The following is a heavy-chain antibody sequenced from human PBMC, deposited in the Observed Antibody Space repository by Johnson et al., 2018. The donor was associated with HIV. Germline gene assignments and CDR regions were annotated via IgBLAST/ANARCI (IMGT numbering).Heavy chain of an antibody. J-gene: IGHJ3*02. Sequence: QVQLVESGGGLVKPGGSLRLSCAASGFSFSDYYMSWIRQAPGKGLEWLSHISSSGSIIYYADSVKGRFTISRDNAKNSLFLQMNSLRTEDTGVYYCARREVVFRSYDNWDAFDIWGQGTMVTVSS. CDR1: GFSFSDYY. CDR2: ISSSGSII. CDR3: ARREVVFRSYDNWDAFDI. V-gene: IGHV3-11*04. D-gene: IGHD1-1*01.